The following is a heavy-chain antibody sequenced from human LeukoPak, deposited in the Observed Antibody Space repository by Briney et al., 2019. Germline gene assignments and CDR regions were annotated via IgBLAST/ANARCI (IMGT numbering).Heavy chain of an antibody. CDR3: AKARGPSRCFDY. CDR1: QFPLSRYA. V-gene: IGHV3-23*01. Sequence: GGSLRLSCAASQFPLSRYAMSWVRQAPGKGLEWVSAINDSGDKTYYADSVKGRFTISRDISKNTLYLQMNSLRAEDTAIYYCAKARGPSRCFDYWGQGTLVTVSS. D-gene: IGHD3-10*01. CDR2: INDSGDKT. J-gene: IGHJ4*02.